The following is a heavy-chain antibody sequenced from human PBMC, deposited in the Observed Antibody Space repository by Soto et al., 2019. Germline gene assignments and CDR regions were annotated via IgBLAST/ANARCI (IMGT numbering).Heavy chain of an antibody. J-gene: IGHJ6*02. CDR2: ISAYNGNT. D-gene: IGHD3-16*01. CDR1: GGTFSSYA. CDR3: ARGRRLTVLGTDYYGMDV. V-gene: IGHV1-18*01. Sequence: ASVKVSCKASGGTFSSYAISWVRQAPGQGLEWMGWISAYNGNTNYAQKLQGRVTMTTDTSTSTAYMELRSLRSDDTAVYYCARGRRLTVLGTDYYGMDVWGQGATVTVSS.